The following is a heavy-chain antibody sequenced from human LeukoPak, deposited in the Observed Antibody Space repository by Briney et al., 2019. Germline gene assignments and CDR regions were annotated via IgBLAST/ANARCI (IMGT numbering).Heavy chain of an antibody. Sequence: SETLSLTCTVSGGSISSYYWSWIRQPPGKGLEWIGEINHSGSTNYNPSLTSRVTISVDTSKNQFSLKLSSVTAADTAVYYCATSGATKHDYWGQGTLVTVSS. CDR3: ATSGATKHDY. CDR2: INHSGST. CDR1: GGSISSYY. J-gene: IGHJ4*02. V-gene: IGHV4-34*01. D-gene: IGHD6-25*01.